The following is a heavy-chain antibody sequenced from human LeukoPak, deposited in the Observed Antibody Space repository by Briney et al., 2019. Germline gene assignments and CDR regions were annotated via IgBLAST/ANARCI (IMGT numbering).Heavy chain of an antibody. CDR3: ARESSSAWPYYFDF. Sequence: PGGSLRLSCAASGFTFSSYWMHWVRQAPGKGLVWVSRINSDGSSTSYADSVKGRFTISRDNAKNTLYLQMNSLRAEDTSVYYCARESSSAWPYYFDFWGQGTLVTVSS. V-gene: IGHV3-74*01. D-gene: IGHD6-19*01. CDR2: INSDGSST. CDR1: GFTFSSYW. J-gene: IGHJ4*02.